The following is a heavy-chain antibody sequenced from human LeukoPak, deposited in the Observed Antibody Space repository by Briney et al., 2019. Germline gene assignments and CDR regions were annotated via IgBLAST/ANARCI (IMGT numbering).Heavy chain of an antibody. D-gene: IGHD3-16*01. CDR1: GYTFTGYY. V-gene: IGHV1-2*02. J-gene: IGHJ4*02. CDR3: ARVRVGEDLDY. CDR2: INPNSGGT. Sequence: ASVTVSFKASGYTFTGYYMHWVRQAPGQGLEWMGWINPNSGGTNYAQKFQGRVTMTRDASISAAYMELSRLTSDDTAVYYCARVRVGEDLDYWGQGTLVTVSS.